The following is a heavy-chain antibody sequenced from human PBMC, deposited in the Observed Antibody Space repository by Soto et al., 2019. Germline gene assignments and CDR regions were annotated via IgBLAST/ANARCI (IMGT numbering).Heavy chain of an antibody. J-gene: IGHJ6*02. D-gene: IGHD6-13*01. CDR3: ARRGGSAADTNPLDVDVYDCYGMDV. CDR1: GYIFTSYH. CDR2: INPNGGST. Sequence: QLVQSGAAVRMPGATVKIACKASGYIFTSYHVHWVRQAPGQGLEWVGVINPNGGSTIYAQKVHDRVRMARDKSTSSCYLEMWTLRYDDAAIYYCARRGGSAADTNPLDVDVYDCYGMDVWGQGTTVSLSS. V-gene: IGHV1-46*01.